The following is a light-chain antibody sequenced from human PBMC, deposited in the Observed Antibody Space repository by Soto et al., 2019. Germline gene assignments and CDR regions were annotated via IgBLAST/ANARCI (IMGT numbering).Light chain of an antibody. CDR1: QGISSY. CDR2: AAS. CDR3: QQYYSYPPEIT. V-gene: IGKV1-8*01. J-gene: IGKJ5*01. Sequence: AIRMTQSPSSLSASTGDRVTITCRAIQGISSYLAWYQQKPGKAPKLLIYAASTLQSGVPSRFSGSGSGTDFTLTISCLQSEDFATYYCQQYYSYPPEITFGQGTRLEIK.